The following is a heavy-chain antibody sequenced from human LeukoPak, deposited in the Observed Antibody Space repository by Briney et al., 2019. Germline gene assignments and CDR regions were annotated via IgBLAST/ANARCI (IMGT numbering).Heavy chain of an antibody. CDR2: INSDGSST. CDR1: GFTFSSYW. V-gene: IGHV3-74*01. D-gene: IGHD2-15*01. J-gene: IGHJ3*02. CDR3: AREVVVVAATNAFDI. Sequence: GGSLRLSCAASGFTFSSYWMHWVRQAPGKGLVWVSRINSDGSSTSYADSVKGRFTISRDNAKNTLYLQINSLRAEDTAVYYCAREVVVVAATNAFDIWGQGTMVTVSS.